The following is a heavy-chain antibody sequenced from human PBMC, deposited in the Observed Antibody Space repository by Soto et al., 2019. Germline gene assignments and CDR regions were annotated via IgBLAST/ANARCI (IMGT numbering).Heavy chain of an antibody. J-gene: IGHJ2*01. CDR2: IHYGGPD. V-gene: IGHV4-31*03. Sequence: QVHLLESGPGVVKPSETLSLTCTVSGGSMNRGGDYWPWFRQPPGKALKWIGNIHYGGPDKYNPSLKTRLTVSADTSKIQFSLKLNAVTAADSAVYNCARGKRGPWYFDLWGRGTLVAVSS. CDR3: ARGKRGPWYFDL. CDR1: GGSMNRGGDY.